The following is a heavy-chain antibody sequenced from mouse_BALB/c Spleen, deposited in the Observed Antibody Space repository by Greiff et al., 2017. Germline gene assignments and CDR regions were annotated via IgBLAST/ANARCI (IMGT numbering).Heavy chain of an antibody. Sequence: VMLVESGPGLVAPSQSLSITCTVSGFSLTGYGVNWVRQPPGKGLEWLGMIWGYGSTDYNSALKSRLSISKDNSKSQVFLKMNSLQTDDTARYYCARDGNYVHYAMDYWGQGTSVTVSS. CDR1: GFSLTGYG. V-gene: IGHV2-6-7*01. J-gene: IGHJ4*01. D-gene: IGHD2-1*01. CDR2: IWGYGST. CDR3: ARDGNYVHYAMDY.